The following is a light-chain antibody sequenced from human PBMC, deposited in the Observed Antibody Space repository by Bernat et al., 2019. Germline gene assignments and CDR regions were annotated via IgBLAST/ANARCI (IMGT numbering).Light chain of an antibody. CDR3: QQSYSTPWT. CDR2: AAS. V-gene: IGKV1-39*01. Sequence: DIQMTQSPSSLSASVGDRVTITCRASQSISSYLNWYQQKPGKAPKLLIYAASSLQSGVPSRLSGSGSGTHFTLTISSLQPEDFATYYCQQSYSTPWTFGQVTKVEIK. J-gene: IGKJ1*01. CDR1: QSISSY.